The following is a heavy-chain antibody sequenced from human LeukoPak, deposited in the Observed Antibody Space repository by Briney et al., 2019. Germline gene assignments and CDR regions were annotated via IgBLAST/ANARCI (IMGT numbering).Heavy chain of an antibody. CDR2: IGTAGDT. CDR3: ARAVAGYYYGSGSYYFDY. D-gene: IGHD3-10*01. Sequence: SGGSLRLSCAASGFTFSSYDMHWVRQATGKGLEWVSAIGTAGDTYYPGSVKGRFTISRENAKNSLYLQVNSLRAGDTAVYYCARAVAGYYYGSGSYYFDYWGQGTLVTVSS. V-gene: IGHV3-13*01. J-gene: IGHJ4*02. CDR1: GFTFSSYD.